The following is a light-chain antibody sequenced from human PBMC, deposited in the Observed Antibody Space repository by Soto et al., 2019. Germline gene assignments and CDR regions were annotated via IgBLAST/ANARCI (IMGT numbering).Light chain of an antibody. CDR2: DVS. CDR3: CSYAGSYWV. J-gene: IGLJ3*02. Sequence: QSFLTQPRSVSGSPGRSVTISCTGTSSDVGGYNYVSWYQQHPGKAPKLMIYDVSKRPSGVPDRFSGSKSGNTASLTISGLQAEDEADYYCCSYAGSYWVFGGGTQLTVL. CDR1: SSDVGGYNY. V-gene: IGLV2-11*01.